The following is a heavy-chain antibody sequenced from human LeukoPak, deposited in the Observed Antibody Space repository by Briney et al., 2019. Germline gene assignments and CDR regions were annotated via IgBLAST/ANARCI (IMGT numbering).Heavy chain of an antibody. J-gene: IGHJ5*02. V-gene: IGHV1-8*01. CDR3: AAHHDTRFDP. CDR2: MNPNSGNT. Sequence: ASLKVSCKASGYTLTSYDINWVRQATGQGLEWMGWMNPNSGNTGYAQKFQGRVTMTRNTSISTAYMELSSLRSEHTAVYYCAAHHDTRFDPWGQGTLVTVSS. CDR1: GYTLTSYD. D-gene: IGHD3-22*01.